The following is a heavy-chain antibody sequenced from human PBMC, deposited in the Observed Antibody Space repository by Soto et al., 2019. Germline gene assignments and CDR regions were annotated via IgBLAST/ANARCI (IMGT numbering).Heavy chain of an antibody. J-gene: IGHJ4*02. V-gene: IGHV3-23*01. CDR3: AKGGSLTGTTRYYFDD. D-gene: IGHD1-20*01. Sequence: EVQLSESGGDLVQPGGSLRLSCAASGFTFSSFTMSWVRQAPGKGPEWVSAISGDATSTSYPDSVKGRFTISRDNSQNTVYLQMNSLRVEDAAVYYCAKGGSLTGTTRYYFDDWGQGTLVTVSS. CDR1: GFTFSSFT. CDR2: ISGDATST.